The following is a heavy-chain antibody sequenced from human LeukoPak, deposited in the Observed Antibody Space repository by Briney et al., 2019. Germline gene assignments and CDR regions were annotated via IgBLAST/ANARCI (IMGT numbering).Heavy chain of an antibody. CDR2: IYPGDADT. CDR1: GYSFTTYW. V-gene: IGHV5-51*01. J-gene: IGHJ2*01. CDR3: ARRAYDYWYFDL. D-gene: IGHD3-3*01. Sequence: GESLKISCKGSGYSFTTYWIGWVRQMPGKGLEWMGIIYPGDADTRYFPSFQGQVTISADKSISTAYLQWNSLKASDTAMYYCARRAYDYWYFDLWGPGTLVSVSS.